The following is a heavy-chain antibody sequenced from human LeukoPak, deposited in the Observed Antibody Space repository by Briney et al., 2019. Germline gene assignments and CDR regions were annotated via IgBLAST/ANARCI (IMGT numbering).Heavy chain of an antibody. J-gene: IGHJ5*02. V-gene: IGHV4-39*01. CDR1: GGSISSSSYY. CDR3: ARHSGWFDP. CDR2: IYYSGST. Sequence: KPSETLSLTCTVSGGSISSSSYYWGWIRQPPGEGLEWIGSIYYSGSTYYNPSLKSRVTISVDTSKNQFSLKLSSVTATDTAVYYCARHSGWFDPWGQGTLVTVSS.